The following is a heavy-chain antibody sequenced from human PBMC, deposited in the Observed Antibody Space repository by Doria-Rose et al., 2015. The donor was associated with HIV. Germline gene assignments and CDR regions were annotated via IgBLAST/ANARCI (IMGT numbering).Heavy chain of an antibody. J-gene: IGHJ5*02. CDR1: GGSVASGTPY. CDR3: AKQAVNWFDP. Sequence: QVQLRESGPGLVKPSETLSLTCTVSGGSVASGTPYWDWIRQTPGKGLEWIGTIYYSGNNYYKPSLRGRFTISLHTSKNQYSLKLISVTAADTGVYYCAKQAVNWFDPWGQGTLVTVSS. D-gene: IGHD6-25*01. CDR2: IYYSGNN. V-gene: IGHV4-39*01.